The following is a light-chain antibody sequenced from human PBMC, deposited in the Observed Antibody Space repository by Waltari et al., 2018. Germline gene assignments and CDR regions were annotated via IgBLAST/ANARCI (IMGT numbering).Light chain of an antibody. J-gene: IGKJ5*01. V-gene: IGKV4-1*01. CDR3: QQYSSPSSIT. CDR2: WAS. CDR1: QTILYSGNNRQC. Sequence: IVMTQSPDSLAGSLGERATINCKSSQTILYSGNNRQCLAWYQQKPGQPPRLLIYWASSRESGVPDRFSGSGSGTDFTLTISSLQAEDVAVYYCQQYSSPSSITFGQGTRLEIK.